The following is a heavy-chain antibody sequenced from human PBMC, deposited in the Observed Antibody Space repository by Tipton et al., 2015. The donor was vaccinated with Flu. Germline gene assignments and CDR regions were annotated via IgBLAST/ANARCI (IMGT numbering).Heavy chain of an antibody. CDR1: GFTFSSYA. Sequence: QLVQSGGGVVQPGRSLRLSCAASGFTFSSYAMHWVRQAPGKGLEWVAVISYDGSNKYYADSVKGRFTISRDNSKNTRYLQMNSLRAEDTAVYYCARVTGIAVAGTTGSYYYGMDVWGQGTTVTVSS. D-gene: IGHD6-19*01. V-gene: IGHV3-30*04. J-gene: IGHJ6*02. CDR2: ISYDGSNK. CDR3: ARVTGIAVAGTTGSYYYGMDV.